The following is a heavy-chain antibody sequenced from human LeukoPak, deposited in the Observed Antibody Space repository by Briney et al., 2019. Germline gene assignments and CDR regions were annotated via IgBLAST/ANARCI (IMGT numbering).Heavy chain of an antibody. D-gene: IGHD6-13*01. CDR2: IYYTGDA. V-gene: IGHV4-39*07. CDR3: ARGSSSSSWYFDY. CDR1: GDSISSSSYY. J-gene: IGHJ4*02. Sequence: PSETLSLTCTVPGDSISSSSYYWGWIRQPPGKGLEYIGTIYYTGDAYYNPSLKGRVTISIDTSRKQFSLRLNSVTAADTAVYYCARGSSSSSWYFDYWGQGTLVTVSS.